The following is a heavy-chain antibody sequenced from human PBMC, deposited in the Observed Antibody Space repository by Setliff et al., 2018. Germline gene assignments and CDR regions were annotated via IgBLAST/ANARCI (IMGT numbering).Heavy chain of an antibody. CDR2: IIGSGIST. D-gene: IGHD3-3*01. Sequence: RLSCAASGFSFSSYAMSWVRQAPGKGLEWVPTIIGSGISTYYADSVQGRVTISRDNHKNTLHLQMNSLRVEDTAIYYCAKSPHDFWSGRVFFDYWGQGMLVTVSS. V-gene: IGHV3-23*01. CDR1: GFSFSSYA. J-gene: IGHJ4*01. CDR3: AKSPHDFWSGRVFFDY.